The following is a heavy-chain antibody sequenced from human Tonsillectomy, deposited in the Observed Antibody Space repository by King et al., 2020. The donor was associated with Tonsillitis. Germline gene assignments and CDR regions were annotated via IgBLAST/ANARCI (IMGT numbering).Heavy chain of an antibody. V-gene: IGHV7-4-1*02. D-gene: IGHD6-19*01. Sequence: QVQLVQSGSELKKPGASVKVSCKASGYTFTNYAMNWVRQAPGQGLEWMGWINTNTGNPTYVQGFTGQFVFSLDTSVSTAYLQISSLKDEDTAVYYCARAAVPGTVYFYYGMDVWGQGTTVTVSS. CDR2: INTNTGNP. CDR1: GYTFTNYA. CDR3: ARAAVPGTVYFYYGMDV. J-gene: IGHJ6*02.